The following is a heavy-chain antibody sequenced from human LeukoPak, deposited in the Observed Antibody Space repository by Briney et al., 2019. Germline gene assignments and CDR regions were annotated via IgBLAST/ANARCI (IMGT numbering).Heavy chain of an antibody. CDR1: GYTFTGYF. CDR2: INPKSGGT. V-gene: IGHV1-2*02. J-gene: IGHJ4*02. Sequence: GASVKVSCKASGYTFTGYFMHWVRQAPGQGIEWMGWINPKSGGTSYAQKFQGRVTMTRDTSITTAYLELSSLTADDTAVYYCARVGGSWDLRLGQWGQGTLVTVSS. CDR3: ARVGGSWDLRLGQ. D-gene: IGHD3-16*01.